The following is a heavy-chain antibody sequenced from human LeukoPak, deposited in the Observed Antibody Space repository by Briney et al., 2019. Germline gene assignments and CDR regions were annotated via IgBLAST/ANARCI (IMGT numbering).Heavy chain of an antibody. CDR3: AREVDIMATFEFFDC. CDR2: IRSGRSNI. V-gene: IGHV3-48*01. CDR1: GFTFSSYS. J-gene: IGHJ5*01. D-gene: IGHD5-12*01. Sequence: GGSLRLSYAASGFTFSSYSMHWVRQAPGKGLEWVSSIRSGRSNIYYADSVKGRFTISSDNSKNSLYLQMNSLRAEDTAVYYCAREVDIMATFEFFDCW.